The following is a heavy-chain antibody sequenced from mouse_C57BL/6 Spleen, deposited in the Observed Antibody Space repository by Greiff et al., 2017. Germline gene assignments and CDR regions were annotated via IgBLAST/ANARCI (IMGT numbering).Heavy chain of an antibody. CDR3: ARDSHYYGSSYEAWFAY. Sequence: EVQLQESGPGLVKPSQSLSLTCSVTGYSITSGYYWNWIRQFPGNKLEWMGYISYDGSNNYNPSLKNRISITRDTSKNQFFLKLNSVTTEDTATYYCARDSHYYGSSYEAWFAYWGQGTLVTVSA. V-gene: IGHV3-6*01. CDR1: GYSITSGYY. J-gene: IGHJ3*01. D-gene: IGHD1-1*01. CDR2: ISYDGSN.